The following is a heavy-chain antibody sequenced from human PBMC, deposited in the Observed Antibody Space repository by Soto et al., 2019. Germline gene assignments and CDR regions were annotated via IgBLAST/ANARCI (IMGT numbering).Heavy chain of an antibody. J-gene: IGHJ6*02. CDR2: INPNSGGT. D-gene: IGHD2-2*02. CDR3: ARSVGYCSSTSCYTHYGMDV. Sequence: QVQLVQSGAEVKKPGASVKVSCKASGYTFTGYYMHWVRQAPGQGLEWMGWINPNSGGTNHAQKFQGRVTMTRDTSISTAYRELSRLRSDDTAVYYCARSVGYCSSTSCYTHYGMDVWGQGTTVTVSS. V-gene: IGHV1-2*02. CDR1: GYTFTGYY.